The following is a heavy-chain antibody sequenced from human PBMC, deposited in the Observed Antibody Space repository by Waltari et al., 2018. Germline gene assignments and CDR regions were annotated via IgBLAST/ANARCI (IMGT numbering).Heavy chain of an antibody. CDR1: GFTVSSNY. Sequence: EVQLVETGGGLIQPGGSLRLSCAASGFTVSSNYMSWVRQAPGKGLEWVSVIYSVGSTYYADSVKGRFTSSRDNSKNTLYLQMNSLRAEDTAVYYCARDHRDAFDIWGQGTMVTVSS. J-gene: IGHJ3*02. CDR3: ARDHRDAFDI. CDR2: IYSVGST. V-gene: IGHV3-53*02.